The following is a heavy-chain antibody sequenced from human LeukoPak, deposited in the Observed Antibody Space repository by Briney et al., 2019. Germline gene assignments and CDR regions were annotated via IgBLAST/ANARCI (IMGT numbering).Heavy chain of an antibody. D-gene: IGHD3-9*01. J-gene: IGHJ5*02. Sequence: VASVKVSCKASGYTFTSYGISWVRQAPGQGLEWMGWISAYNGNTNYAQKLQGRVTMTTDTSTSTAYMELRSLRSDDTAVYYCARGARQIGVRYFDWLSFPGWFDPWGQGTLVTVSS. V-gene: IGHV1-18*01. CDR1: GYTFTSYG. CDR2: ISAYNGNT. CDR3: ARGARQIGVRYFDWLSFPGWFDP.